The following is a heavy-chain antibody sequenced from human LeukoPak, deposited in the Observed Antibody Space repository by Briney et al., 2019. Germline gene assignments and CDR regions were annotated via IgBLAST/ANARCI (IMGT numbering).Heavy chain of an antibody. CDR1: GGTFSSYA. CDR2: IIPIFGTA. CDR3: ASQGISLDWFDP. Sequence: GSSVKVSCKASGGTFSSYAISWVRLAPGQGLEWMGRIIPIFGTANYAQKFQGRVTITTDESTSTAYMELSSLRSEDTAVYYCASQGISLDWFDPWGQGTLVTVSS. J-gene: IGHJ5*02. V-gene: IGHV1-69*05. D-gene: IGHD1-14*01.